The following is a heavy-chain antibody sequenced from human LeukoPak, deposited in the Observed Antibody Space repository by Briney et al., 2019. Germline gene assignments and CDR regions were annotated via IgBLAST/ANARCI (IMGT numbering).Heavy chain of an antibody. D-gene: IGHD4/OR15-4a*01. CDR3: ARVSSVPTPRALDY. V-gene: IGHV3-21*01. CDR2: ISGSSNYI. CDR1: GFTFSSDS. J-gene: IGHJ4*02. Sequence: GGSLRLSCAASGFTFSSDSMNWVRQAPGKGPEWVSSISGSSNYIFYADSVKGRFTISRDNAKNSLYLQMNSLRAEDTALYYCARVSSVPTPRALDYWGQGTLVTVSS.